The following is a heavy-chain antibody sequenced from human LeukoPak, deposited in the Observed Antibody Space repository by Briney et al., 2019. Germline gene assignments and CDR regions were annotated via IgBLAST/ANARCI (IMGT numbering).Heavy chain of an antibody. J-gene: IGHJ4*02. Sequence: SETLSLTXTVSGYSISSGYYWGWIRQPPGKGLEWIGSIYHSGSTYYNPSLKSRVTISVDTSKNQFSLKLSSVTAADTAVYYCARDGDNLGYWGQGTLVTVSS. V-gene: IGHV4-38-2*02. CDR2: IYHSGST. CDR1: GYSISSGYY. CDR3: ARDGDNLGY. D-gene: IGHD4/OR15-4a*01.